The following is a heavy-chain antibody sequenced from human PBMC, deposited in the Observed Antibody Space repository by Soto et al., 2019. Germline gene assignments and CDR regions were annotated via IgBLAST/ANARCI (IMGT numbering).Heavy chain of an antibody. CDR2: IAPGNGNT. CDR1: GYTFTDYA. CDR3: AKGSRMWTPDY. V-gene: IGHV1-3*01. D-gene: IGHD2-21*01. Sequence: AAVKVSCKASGYTFTDYAIHWVRQAPGQRLEWMGWIAPGNGNTKYSQNFQGRVTITRDTSATTAYMELSSLRSEDTAVYYCAKGSRMWTPDYWGQGTLVTVSS. J-gene: IGHJ4*02.